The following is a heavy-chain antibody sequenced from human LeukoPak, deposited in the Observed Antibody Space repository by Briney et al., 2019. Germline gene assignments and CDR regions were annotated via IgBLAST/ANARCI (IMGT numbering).Heavy chain of an antibody. CDR3: ARDVGEYYYYYYMDV. J-gene: IGHJ6*03. Sequence: SVKVSCKASGGTFSSYAISWVRQAPGQGLEWMGGIIPIFGTANYAQKFQGRVTITADESTSTAYMELSSLRSKDTAVYYCARDVGEYYYYYYMDVWGKGTTVTVSS. D-gene: IGHD1-26*01. CDR2: IIPIFGTA. V-gene: IGHV1-69*13. CDR1: GGTFSSYA.